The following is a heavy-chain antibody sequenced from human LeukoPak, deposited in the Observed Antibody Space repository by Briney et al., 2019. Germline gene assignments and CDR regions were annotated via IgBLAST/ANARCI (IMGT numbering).Heavy chain of an antibody. V-gene: IGHV4-34*01. D-gene: IGHD6-25*01. CDR2: IYYSGNT. CDR3: AKDFSSASYTYYYYYMDV. CDR1: GGSFSGYY. J-gene: IGHJ6*03. Sequence: PSETLSLTCAVYGGSFSGYYWGWIRQPPGKGLEWIGSIYYSGNTYYNPSLKSRVTISLDTSKNQFSLKVSSVTAADTAIYYCAKDFSSASYTYYYYYMDVWGKGTTVTVSS.